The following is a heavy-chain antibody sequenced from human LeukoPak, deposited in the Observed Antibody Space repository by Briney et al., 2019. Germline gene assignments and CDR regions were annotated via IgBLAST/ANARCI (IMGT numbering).Heavy chain of an antibody. Sequence: AASVKVSCKASGGTFSSYAISWVRQAPGQGLEWMGGIIPIFGIANYAQKFQGRVTITADESTSTAYMELSSLRSEDTAVYYCARERGYSYGIDYWGQGTLVTVSS. J-gene: IGHJ4*02. CDR3: ARERGYSYGIDY. CDR1: GGTFSSYA. V-gene: IGHV1-69*13. D-gene: IGHD5-18*01. CDR2: IIPIFGIA.